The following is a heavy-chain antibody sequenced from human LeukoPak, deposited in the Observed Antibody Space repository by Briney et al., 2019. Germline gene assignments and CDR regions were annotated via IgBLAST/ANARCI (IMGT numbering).Heavy chain of an antibody. CDR1: GGSFSGYY. J-gene: IGHJ6*03. CDR2: INHSGST. Sequence: SETLSLTCAVYGGSFSGYYWSWIRQPPGKGLEWIGEINHSGSTNYNPSLKSRVTISVDTSKNQFSLKLSSVTAADTAVYYCARRTMVWGVKHPNDVLGKGTTGTGS. CDR3: ARRTMVWGVKHPNDV. D-gene: IGHD3-10*01. V-gene: IGHV4-34*01.